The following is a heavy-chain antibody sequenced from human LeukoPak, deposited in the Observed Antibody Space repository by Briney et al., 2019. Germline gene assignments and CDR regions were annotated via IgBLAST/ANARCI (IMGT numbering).Heavy chain of an antibody. Sequence: GASVKVSCKASGYTFTSYGISWVRQAPGQGLEWMGWISAYNGNTNYAQKLQGRVTMTTDTSTSTAYMELRSLRSDDTAVYYCARGPKKYCTNGVCWFDYWGQGTLVTASS. V-gene: IGHV1-18*01. CDR1: GYTFTSYG. J-gene: IGHJ4*02. CDR2: ISAYNGNT. CDR3: ARGPKKYCTNGVCWFDY. D-gene: IGHD2-8*01.